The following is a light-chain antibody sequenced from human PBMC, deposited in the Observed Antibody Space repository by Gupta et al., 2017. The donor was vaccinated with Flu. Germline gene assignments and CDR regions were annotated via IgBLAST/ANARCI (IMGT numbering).Light chain of an antibody. CDR1: SSNIGKYP. J-gene: IGLJ2*01. CDR3: ATWDASLDGLV. Sequence: SVLTPPPSVSAAPRQEVTISCSGSSSNIGKYPVTWYQHLPGKAPKLLIYFSALLPSGVSGRFSASKSGSSASLTISGLQSEDEGDYYCATWDASLDGLVFGGGTRVTVL. CDR2: FSA. V-gene: IGLV1-36*01.